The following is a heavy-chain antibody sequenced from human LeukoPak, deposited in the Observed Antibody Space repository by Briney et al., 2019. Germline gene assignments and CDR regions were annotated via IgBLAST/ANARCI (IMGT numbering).Heavy chain of an antibody. J-gene: IGHJ4*02. CDR2: IYPGDSDT. V-gene: IGHV5-51*01. D-gene: IGHD3-10*01. Sequence: GESLKISCKGSGYSFTSYWIGWVRQMPGKGLEWMGIIYPGDSDTRYSPSFQGQVTISADKSISTAYLQWSSLKASDTAMYYCARQGAGYGSGSQTPITYWGQGTLVTVSS. CDR1: GYSFTSYW. CDR3: ARQGAGYGSGSQTPITY.